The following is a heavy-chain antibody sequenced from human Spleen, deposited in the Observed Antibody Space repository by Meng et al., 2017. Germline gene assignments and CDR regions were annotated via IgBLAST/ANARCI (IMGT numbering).Heavy chain of an antibody. J-gene: IGHJ5*02. CDR2: IYPSGTT. CDR1: GDSISNTNW. D-gene: IGHD6-13*01. Sequence: QVQLQESGPGLVKPSGTLSLTFAVSGDSISNTNWWTWVRRPPGKGLEWIGEIYPSGTTDFNPSLTSRVTISVDTSKNQFSLKLSSMTAADTALYYCARATVGTGWFDPWGQGTLVTVSS. CDR3: ARATVGTGWFDP. V-gene: IGHV4-4*02.